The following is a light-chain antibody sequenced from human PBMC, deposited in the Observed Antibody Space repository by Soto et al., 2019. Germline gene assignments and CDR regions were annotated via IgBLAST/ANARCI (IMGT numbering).Light chain of an antibody. J-gene: IGLJ1*01. CDR3: YSYTSSSTYV. V-gene: IGLV2-18*02. CDR2: EVI. CDR1: NSDVGGYNR. Sequence: QSVLTQPPPVSGSPGQSVTISCTGTNSDVGGYNRVSWYQQPPGTAPKLVIYEVIHRPSGVPARFSGSKSGNTASLTISGLQAEDEADYYCYSYTSSSTYVFGTGTKVTVL.